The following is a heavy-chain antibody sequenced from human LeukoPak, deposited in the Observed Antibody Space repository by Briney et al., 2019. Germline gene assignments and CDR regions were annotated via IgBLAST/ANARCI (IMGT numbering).Heavy chain of an antibody. V-gene: IGHV3-53*01. Sequence: GGSLRLSCAASGFTVSSNYMSWVRQAPGKGLGWVSVIYSGGSTYYADSVKGRFTISRDNSKNTLYLQMNSLRAADTAVYYCARVGHLGGSFDYWGQGTLVTVSS. D-gene: IGHD5-12*01. CDR3: ARVGHLGGSFDY. CDR2: IYSGGST. CDR1: GFTVSSNY. J-gene: IGHJ4*02.